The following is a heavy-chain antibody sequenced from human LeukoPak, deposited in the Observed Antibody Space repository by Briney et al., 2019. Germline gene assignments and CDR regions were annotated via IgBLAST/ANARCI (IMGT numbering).Heavy chain of an antibody. CDR3: ARDGDYYDSSGYYY. CDR2: ISYDGSNK. D-gene: IGHD3-22*01. CDR1: GFTFSSYA. Sequence: GRSLRLSCAASGFTFSSYAMHWVRQAPGKGLEWVAVISYDGSNKYYADSVKGRFTISRDNSKNTLYLQMNSLRAEDTAVYYCARDGDYYDSSGYYYWGQGTLVTVSS. J-gene: IGHJ4*02. V-gene: IGHV3-30-3*01.